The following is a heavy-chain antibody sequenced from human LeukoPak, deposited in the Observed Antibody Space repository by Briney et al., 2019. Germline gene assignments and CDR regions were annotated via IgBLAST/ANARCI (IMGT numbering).Heavy chain of an antibody. CDR3: AKDLLSTSASPDNDY. J-gene: IGHJ4*02. D-gene: IGHD2-2*01. CDR2: IWYDGNKK. V-gene: IGHV3-30*02. CDR1: GFTFSSYA. Sequence: GGSLRLSCAASGFTFSSYAMHWVRQAPGKGLEWVALIWYDGNKKYFEDSVKGRFTISRDNSKNTLYLQMNSLRAEDTAVYYCAKDLLSTSASPDNDYWGQGNLANVSS.